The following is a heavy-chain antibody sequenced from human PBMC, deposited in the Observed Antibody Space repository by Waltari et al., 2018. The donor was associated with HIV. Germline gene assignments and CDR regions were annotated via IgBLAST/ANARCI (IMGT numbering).Heavy chain of an antibody. Sequence: QVQLVQSGAEVKKPGASVKVSCKASGYTFTGYYMHWVRQAPGQGLEWMGWINPNSGGTNYAQKFQGWVTMTRDTSISTAYMELSRLRSDDTAVYYCARGLVPAATKYGMDVWGQGTTVTVSS. V-gene: IGHV1-2*04. CDR1: GYTFTGYY. CDR3: ARGLVPAATKYGMDV. CDR2: INPNSGGT. D-gene: IGHD2-2*01. J-gene: IGHJ6*02.